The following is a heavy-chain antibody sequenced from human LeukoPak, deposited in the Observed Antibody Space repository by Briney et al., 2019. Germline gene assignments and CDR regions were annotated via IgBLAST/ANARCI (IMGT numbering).Heavy chain of an antibody. V-gene: IGHV1-18*01. CDR3: AGSLGYCTSNVCYLKY. J-gene: IGHJ4*02. CDR2: INNYNGDT. Sequence: ASVKVSCKASGYTFTTYGVTWVRQAPGQGLEWMGWINNYNGDTNFAQNFQGRVTMTIDTSTSTAYMELRSLRSDDTAVYYCAGSLGYCTSNVCYLKYWGQASLLSVSS. D-gene: IGHD2-8*01. CDR1: GYTFTTYG.